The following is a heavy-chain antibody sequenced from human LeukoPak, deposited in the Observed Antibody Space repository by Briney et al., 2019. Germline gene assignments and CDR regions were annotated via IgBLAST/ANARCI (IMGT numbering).Heavy chain of an antibody. CDR1: GFTFSSYA. CDR3: ARGDTSLQRNDALDI. CDR2: ISHTSNDI. Sequence: GGSLTLSCAASGFTFSSYALKCVRRAPGKGRVWVLSISHTSNDIYYAASVRGRFIISRDNDKNLLSLQMNSLRAEDTALYYCARGDTSLQRNDALDIWGQGTMVSVSS. V-gene: IGHV3-21*01. D-gene: IGHD2/OR15-2a*01. J-gene: IGHJ3*02.